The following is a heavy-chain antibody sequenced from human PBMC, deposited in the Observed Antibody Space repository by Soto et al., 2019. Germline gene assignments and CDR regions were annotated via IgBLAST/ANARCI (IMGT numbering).Heavy chain of an antibody. CDR2: IYYRGST. J-gene: IGHJ5*02. D-gene: IGHD5-18*01. Sequence: QLQLQESGPGLVKPSETLSLTCTVSGGSISSGSYYWGWIRQPPGKGLEWIGSIYYRGSTYYKPSLKSRVTISVDTSQSQFSLKLSTVTAADTAVYYCARHVYVDTAMGQNWFDPWGQGTLVTVSS. CDR3: ARHVYVDTAMGQNWFDP. V-gene: IGHV4-39*01. CDR1: GGSISSGSYY.